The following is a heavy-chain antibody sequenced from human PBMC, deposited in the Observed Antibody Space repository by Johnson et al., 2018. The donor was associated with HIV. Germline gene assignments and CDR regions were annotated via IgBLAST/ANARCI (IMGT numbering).Heavy chain of an antibody. V-gene: IGHV3-64*01. Sequence: VQLVESGGGLVQPGGSLRLSCAASGFTFSSYAMYWVRQSPGKGLEYVSAISSKGGSTYYANSVKGRFTISRDNSKNTLDLQMGSLRAEDMGVYYCARPNRPQYRSTFDIWGQGTKVTVSS. D-gene: IGHD6-13*01. CDR1: GFTFSSYA. J-gene: IGHJ3*02. CDR3: ARPNRPQYRSTFDI. CDR2: ISSKGGST.